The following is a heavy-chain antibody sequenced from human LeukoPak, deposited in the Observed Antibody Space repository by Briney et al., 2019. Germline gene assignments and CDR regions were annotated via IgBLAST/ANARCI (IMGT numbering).Heavy chain of an antibody. CDR1: GFTFSSYA. D-gene: IGHD3-10*01. CDR3: ASSASGFGEYHRFDY. Sequence: PGXSLRLSCAASGFTFSSYAMSWVRQAPGKGLEWVSAISSSGSTIYYADSVKGRFTISRDNAKNSLYLQMNRLRAEDTAVYYCASSASGFGEYHRFDYWGQGTLVTVSS. J-gene: IGHJ4*02. V-gene: IGHV3-48*03. CDR2: ISSSGSTI.